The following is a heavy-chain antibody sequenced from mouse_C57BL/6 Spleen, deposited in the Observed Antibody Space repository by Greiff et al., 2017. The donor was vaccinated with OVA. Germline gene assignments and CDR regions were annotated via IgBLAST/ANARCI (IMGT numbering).Heavy chain of an antibody. Sequence: QVQLQQPGAELVMPGASVKLSCKASGYTFTSYWMHWVKQRPGQGLEWIGEIDPSDSYTNYNPKFKGKSTLTVDKSSSTAYLQLSSLTSDGSAVYYCARSPLHSGSRAWFAYWGQGTLVTVSA. CDR1: GYTFTSYW. CDR2: IDPSDSYT. D-gene: IGHD1-1*01. CDR3: ARSPLHSGSRAWFAY. J-gene: IGHJ3*01. V-gene: IGHV1-69*01.